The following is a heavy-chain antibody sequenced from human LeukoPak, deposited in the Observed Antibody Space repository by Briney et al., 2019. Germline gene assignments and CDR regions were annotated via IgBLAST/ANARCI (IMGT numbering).Heavy chain of an antibody. CDR2: VYHSGST. Sequence: SETMSLSCAVSGYSISSGYYWGWIRQPPGKGLEWIGNVYHSGSTYKNPSLKSQVSISLDTSNNQFSLKLTSVTAADTAIYYCARLSGAPVRHPIYHFDYWGQGTLVTVSS. J-gene: IGHJ4*02. CDR3: ARLSGAPVRHPIYHFDY. CDR1: GYSISSGYY. D-gene: IGHD1-26*01. V-gene: IGHV4-38-2*01.